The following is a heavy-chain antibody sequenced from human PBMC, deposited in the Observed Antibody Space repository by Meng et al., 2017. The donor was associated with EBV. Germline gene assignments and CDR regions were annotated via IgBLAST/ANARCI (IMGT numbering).Heavy chain of an antibody. CDR3: ASESGRGDTPDY. CDR1: AGPFSNNA. Sequence: QVQVVQSGGEVEKPWSSVKVSCKTSAGPFSNNAINWVRQAPGQGLEWLGGFLPTFGEPNYAQKFHGRVSITADESTSTHYMDLSSLRSEDTAVYYCASESGRGDTPDYWGQGTLVTVSS. J-gene: IGHJ4*02. D-gene: IGHD3-10*01. CDR2: FLPTFGEP. V-gene: IGHV1-69*01.